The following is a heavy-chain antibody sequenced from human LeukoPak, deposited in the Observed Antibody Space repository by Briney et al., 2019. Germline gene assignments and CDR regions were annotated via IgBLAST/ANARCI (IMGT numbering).Heavy chain of an antibody. J-gene: IGHJ6*02. Sequence: GESLKISCKGSGYSFTSHWINWVRQMPGKGLEWMGRIDPSDFYTNYSPSFQGHATISADKSISTAYLQWSSLKASDTAMYYCATSIRGYGMDVWGQGTTVTVSS. CDR3: ATSIRGYGMDV. CDR1: GYSFTSHW. CDR2: IDPSDFYT. V-gene: IGHV5-10-1*01. D-gene: IGHD3-10*01.